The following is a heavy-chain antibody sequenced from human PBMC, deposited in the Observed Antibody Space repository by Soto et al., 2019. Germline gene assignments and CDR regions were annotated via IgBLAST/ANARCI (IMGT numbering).Heavy chain of an antibody. Sequence: SETLSLTWTVSGGSISSGGYYWSWIRQHPGKGLEWIGYIYYSGSTYYNPSLKSRVTISVDTSKNQFSLKLSSVTAADSAVYYCARGRRAAAYGMDVWGQGTTVTVSS. CDR3: ARGRRAAAYGMDV. J-gene: IGHJ6*02. D-gene: IGHD6-13*01. CDR1: GGSISSGGYY. V-gene: IGHV4-31*02. CDR2: IYYSGST.